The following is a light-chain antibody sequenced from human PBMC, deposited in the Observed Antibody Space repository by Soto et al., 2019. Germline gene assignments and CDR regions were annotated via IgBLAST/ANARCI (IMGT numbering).Light chain of an antibody. CDR2: DVS. Sequence: SALTQPASVSGSPGQSITISCTGTSSDVGGYNYVSWYQQHPGKAPKLMIYDVSNRPSGVSNRLSGSKSGNTASLTISGLQAEDEADYYCSSYTSSSISYVFGTGTKVTVL. CDR3: SSYTSSSISYV. CDR1: SSDVGGYNY. V-gene: IGLV2-14*01. J-gene: IGLJ1*01.